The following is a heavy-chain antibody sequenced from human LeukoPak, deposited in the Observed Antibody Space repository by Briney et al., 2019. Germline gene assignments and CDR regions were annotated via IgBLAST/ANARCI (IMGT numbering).Heavy chain of an antibody. CDR2: INPNSGGT. V-gene: IGHV1-2*02. CDR1: GYTFTSHG. J-gene: IGHJ1*01. CDR3: ARALCYDSSGYYSSSYYYFQH. Sequence: ASVKVSCKASGYTFTSHGISWVRQAPGQGLEWMGWINPNSGGTNYAQKFQGRVTMTRDTSISTAYMELSRLRSDDTAEYYCARALCYDSSGYYSSSYYYFQHWGQGTLVTVSS. D-gene: IGHD3-22*01.